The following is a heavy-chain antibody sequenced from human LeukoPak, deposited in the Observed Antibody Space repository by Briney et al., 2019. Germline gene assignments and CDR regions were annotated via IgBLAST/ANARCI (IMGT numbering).Heavy chain of an antibody. D-gene: IGHD3-10*01. V-gene: IGHV3-21*01. J-gene: IGHJ3*02. CDR3: ARDPWQFAHDAFDI. CDR1: GFTFSSYS. Sequence: PGGSLRLSCAASGFTFSSYSMNWVRQAPGKGLEWVSSISSSSSSYIYYADSVKGRFTISRDNAKNSLYLQMNSLRAEDTAVYYCARDPWQFAHDAFDIWGRGTMVTVSS. CDR2: ISSSSSSYI.